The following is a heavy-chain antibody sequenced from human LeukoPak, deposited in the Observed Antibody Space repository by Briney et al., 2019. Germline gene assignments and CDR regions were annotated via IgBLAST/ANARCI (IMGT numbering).Heavy chain of an antibody. CDR3: ARADSGPSFPPDY. CDR2: ISSNGDSA. D-gene: IGHD5-12*01. CDR1: GFIFSNYA. V-gene: IGHV3-64*01. J-gene: IGHJ4*02. Sequence: GGSLRLSCAASGFIFSNYAMQWVRQAPGKGLEYVSAISSNGDSAYYPNSVKGRFTISRDNSKNTLYLQVGSLRAEDMAVYYCARADSGPSFPPDYWGQGTLVTVSS.